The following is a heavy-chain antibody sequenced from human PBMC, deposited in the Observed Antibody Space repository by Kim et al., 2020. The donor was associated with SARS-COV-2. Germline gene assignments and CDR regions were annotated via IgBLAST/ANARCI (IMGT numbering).Heavy chain of an antibody. J-gene: IGHJ4*02. CDR3: ARHPPTYDYDSSGYPDY. Sequence: LQSRVTISVDTSKNQFSRKLSSVTAADTAVYYCARHPPTYDYDSSGYPDYWGQGTLVTVSS. V-gene: IGHV4-39*01. D-gene: IGHD3-22*01.